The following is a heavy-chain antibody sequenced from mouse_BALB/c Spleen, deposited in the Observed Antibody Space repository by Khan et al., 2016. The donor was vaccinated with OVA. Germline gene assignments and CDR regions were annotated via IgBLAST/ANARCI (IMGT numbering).Heavy chain of an antibody. J-gene: IGHJ3*01. D-gene: IGHD1-1*01. CDR2: ISSGGSYT. V-gene: IGHV5-6*01. Sequence: DVQLVESGGDLVKPEGSLKLSCAASGFTFSTYGMSWVRQTPDKRLEWVATISSGGSYTYYPDSVQGRFTISRDNAKNTLYLQMSSLKSEDTAMFYCARRAYYYDSEGFAYWGQGTLVTVSA. CDR1: GFTFSTYG. CDR3: ARRAYYYDSEGFAY.